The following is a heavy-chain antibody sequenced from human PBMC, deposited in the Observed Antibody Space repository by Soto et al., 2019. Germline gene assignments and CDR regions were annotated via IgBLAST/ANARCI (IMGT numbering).Heavy chain of an antibody. Sequence: QVQLQESGPGLVKPSETLSLTCTVSGGSISSYYWSWIRQPPGKGLEWIGYIYYSGSTNYNPSLKRRVTLSGDTSKNQFSLKRSSVTAADTAVYYCARHSSTSSWSYYYYMDVWGKGTTVTVSS. J-gene: IGHJ6*03. CDR3: ARHSSTSSWSYYYYMDV. V-gene: IGHV4-59*08. CDR2: IYYSGST. CDR1: GGSISSYY. D-gene: IGHD6-13*01.